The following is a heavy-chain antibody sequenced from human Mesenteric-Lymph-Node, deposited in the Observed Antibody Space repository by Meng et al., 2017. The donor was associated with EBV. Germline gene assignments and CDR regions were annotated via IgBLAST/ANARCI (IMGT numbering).Heavy chain of an antibody. V-gene: IGHV3-21*01. CDR3: ARAPASSSRYHWYFDL. CDR2: ITSSGSYI. Sequence: EVQLLESGGXLVKPGGSXRPSCATSEFTFNSYSMNWVRQAPGKGLEWVSSITSSGSYIYYADSMKGRFTISRDNAKNSLFLQMNSLRAEDTAVYYCARAPASSSRYHWYFDLWGRGTLVTVSS. CDR1: EFTFNSYS. J-gene: IGHJ2*01. D-gene: IGHD6-13*01.